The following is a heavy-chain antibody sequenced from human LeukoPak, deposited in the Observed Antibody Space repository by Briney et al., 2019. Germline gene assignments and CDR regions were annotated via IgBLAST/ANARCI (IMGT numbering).Heavy chain of an antibody. CDR1: GFTFSSYS. J-gene: IGHJ6*02. Sequence: PGGSLRLSCAASGFTFSSYSMNWVRQAPGKGLEWVSYISSRSSTIYYANSVKGRFTISRDNAKNSLYLQMNSLRAEDTAVYYCARETRIKEYNWNYGGPHYYYYYGMDVWGQGTTVTVSS. CDR2: ISSRSSTI. CDR3: ARETRIKEYNWNYGGPHYYYYYGMDV. D-gene: IGHD1-7*01. V-gene: IGHV3-48*01.